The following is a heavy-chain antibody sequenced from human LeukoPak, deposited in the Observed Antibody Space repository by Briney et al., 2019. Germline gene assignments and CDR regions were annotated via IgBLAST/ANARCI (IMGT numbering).Heavy chain of an antibody. CDR3: ASSGYSYGSSYMDV. Sequence: PGGSLRLSCAASGSTVSSNYISWVRQAPGKGLEWVSVIYSGGSTYYADSVKGRFTISRDNSKNTLYLQMNSLRAEDTAVYYCASSGYSYGSSYMDVWGKGTTVTVSS. J-gene: IGHJ6*03. CDR1: GSTVSSNY. V-gene: IGHV3-66*02. D-gene: IGHD5-18*01. CDR2: IYSGGST.